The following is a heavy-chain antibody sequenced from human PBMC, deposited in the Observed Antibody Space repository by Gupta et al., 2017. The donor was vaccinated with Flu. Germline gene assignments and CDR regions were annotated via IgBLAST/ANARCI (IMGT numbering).Heavy chain of an antibody. CDR1: GLTFNSYT. V-gene: IGHV3-21*01. J-gene: IGHJ4*02. CDR3: VPNGGDYRLVDS. CDR2: ISHSSSYI. Sequence: EVQVVESGGGLVKPGGSLRLSCAASGLTFNSYTLNWIRQAPGKGLEWVSSISHSSSYIFYADSVKGRFTISRDNAKNSLFLQMNSLRVDDTAVYYCVPNGGDYRLVDSWGQGSLVIVSS. D-gene: IGHD4-17*01.